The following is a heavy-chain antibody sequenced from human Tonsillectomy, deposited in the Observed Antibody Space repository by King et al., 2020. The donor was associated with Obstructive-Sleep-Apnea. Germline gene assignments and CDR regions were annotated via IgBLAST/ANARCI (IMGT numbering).Heavy chain of an antibody. CDR2: IYYSGST. D-gene: IGHD3-10*01. CDR3: AEAPMIRGIIRWFDP. V-gene: IGHV4-31*03. J-gene: IGHJ5*02. Sequence: QLQESGPGLVKPSQTLSLTCTVSGGSISSGDYYWNWIRQHPGKGLEWIGYIYYSGSTNYNPSLRSRITISVDTSKNQFSLKLSSVTAADTAVYYCAEAPMIRGIIRWFDPWGQGTLVTVSS. CDR1: GGSISSGDYY.